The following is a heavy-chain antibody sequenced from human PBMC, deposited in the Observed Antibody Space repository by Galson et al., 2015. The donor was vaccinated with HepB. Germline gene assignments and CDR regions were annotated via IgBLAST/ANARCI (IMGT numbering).Heavy chain of an antibody. Sequence: SLRLSCAASGFTFSTFAMGWVRQAPGKGLEGVSPLHNDGVPTHMADSVRGRFTISRDNSKNTLFLQMNSLGVEDTALYYCAKFRGMDIGEYHFDHWGQGTLVTVSS. CDR3: AKFRGMDIGEYHFDH. J-gene: IGHJ4*02. CDR1: GFTFSTFA. D-gene: IGHD2-2*03. CDR2: LHNDGVPT. V-gene: IGHV3-23*01.